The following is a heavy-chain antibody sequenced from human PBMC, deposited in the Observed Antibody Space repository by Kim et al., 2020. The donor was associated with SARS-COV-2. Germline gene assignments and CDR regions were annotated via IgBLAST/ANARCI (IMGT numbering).Heavy chain of an antibody. CDR1: GFTFSAFA. Sequence: GGSLRLSCAASGFTFSAFAMTWVRQAPGKGLEWVSGISESGDSTHYADSVKGRFTISRDESKNTLYLQRNSLRAEDTALCYCANDNMANCGGDCPLQHWGQGTLVTVSS. CDR2: ISESGDST. J-gene: IGHJ1*01. V-gene: IGHV3-23*01. CDR3: ANDNMANCGGDCPLQH. D-gene: IGHD2-21*02.